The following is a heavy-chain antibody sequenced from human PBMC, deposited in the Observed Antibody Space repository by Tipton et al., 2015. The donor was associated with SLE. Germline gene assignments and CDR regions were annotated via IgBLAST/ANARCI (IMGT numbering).Heavy chain of an antibody. CDR1: GDSISGHY. V-gene: IGHV4-4*07. CDR3: AREAGWFDP. Sequence: TLSLTCIVSGDSISGHYWSWIRQPADRGLEWIGRIYPTGITIYRPSLKSRVTMSVDTSKNQFSLNLASVTAADTAVYYCAREAGWFDPWGQGTLVTVSS. CDR2: IYPTGIT. J-gene: IGHJ5*02. D-gene: IGHD1-14*01.